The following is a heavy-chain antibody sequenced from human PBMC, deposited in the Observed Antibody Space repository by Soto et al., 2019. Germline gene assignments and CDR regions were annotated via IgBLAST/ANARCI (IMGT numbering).Heavy chain of an antibody. D-gene: IGHD3-16*02. CDR2: ISGSGGST. Sequence: PGRSLRLSCAASGFTFSSYAMSWVRQAPGKGLEWVSAISGSGGSTYYADSVKGRFTISRDNSKNTLYLQMNSLRAEDTAVYYCASQIPRYDYIWGSYRYHFDYWGQGTLVTVSS. V-gene: IGHV3-23*01. CDR3: ASQIPRYDYIWGSYRYHFDY. J-gene: IGHJ4*02. CDR1: GFTFSSYA.